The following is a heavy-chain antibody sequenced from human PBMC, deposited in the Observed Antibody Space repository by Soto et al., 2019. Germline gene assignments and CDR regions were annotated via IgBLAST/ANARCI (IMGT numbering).Heavy chain of an antibody. D-gene: IGHD6-19*01. CDR1: GFTFGSSA. CDR2: IVVASGYS. Sequence: LVQSGPDVKKPGTSVKVSCKTSGFTFGSSAVQWVRQVRGQRLEWIGWIVVASGYSNVAQKFQDRVSITRDLSTNTAFMELSSLTSEDSAMYYCAADVIGVAGDFDHLGQGTLVSVSS. CDR3: AADVIGVAGDFDH. V-gene: IGHV1-58*01. J-gene: IGHJ4*02.